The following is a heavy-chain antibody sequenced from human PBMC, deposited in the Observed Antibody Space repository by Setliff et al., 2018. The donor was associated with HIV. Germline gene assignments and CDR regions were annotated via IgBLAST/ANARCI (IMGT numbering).Heavy chain of an antibody. CDR1: GNSFSGYH. J-gene: IGHJ4*02. CDR2: IYYTGST. CDR3: ARSIYGSGTYLLDV. V-gene: IGHV4-4*07. D-gene: IGHD3-10*01. Sequence: SETLSLTCNYSGNSFSGYHWNWIRQPAGKGLEWLRRIYYTGSTEYNPSLKSRLTMSMDTSKDQFSLRLVSLTTADTAVYYCARSIYGSGTYLLDVWGPGTLVTVSS.